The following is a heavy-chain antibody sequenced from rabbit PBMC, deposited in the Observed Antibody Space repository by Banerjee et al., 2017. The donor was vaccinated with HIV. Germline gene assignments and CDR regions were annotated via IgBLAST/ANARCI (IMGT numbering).Heavy chain of an antibody. V-gene: IGHV1S45*01. CDR2: IYAGSSGSA. CDR1: GFSFSSSYW. J-gene: IGHJ4*01. D-gene: IGHD4-1*01. Sequence: QEQLEESGGDLVKPEGSLTLTCTASGFSFSSSYWICWVRQAPGKGLEWIACIYAGSSGSAYYASWAKGRFTISKTSWTTVTLQMTSLTAADTATHFCARDLAGVIGWNFSLWGPGTLVTVS. CDR3: ARDLAGVIGWNFSL.